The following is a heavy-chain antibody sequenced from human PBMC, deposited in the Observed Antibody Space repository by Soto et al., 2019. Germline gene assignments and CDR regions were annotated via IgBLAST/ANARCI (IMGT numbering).Heavy chain of an antibody. V-gene: IGHV4-59*02. J-gene: IGHJ6*02. CDR2: IYHTGRT. CDR1: GDSVTSYF. D-gene: IGHD6-6*01. CDR3: ARDWSITARPRGMEV. Sequence: SETLSLTCSVSGDSVTSYFWSWVRQPPGKGLEWIAYIYHTGRTNYNPSLKSRVTISVDKATNQVSLKLSSVTAADTAVYYCARDWSITARPRGMEVWGQGTTVTVSS.